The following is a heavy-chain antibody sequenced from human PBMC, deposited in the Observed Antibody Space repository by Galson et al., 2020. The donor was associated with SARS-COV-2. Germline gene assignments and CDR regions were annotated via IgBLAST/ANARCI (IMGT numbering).Heavy chain of an antibody. J-gene: IGHJ5*02. D-gene: IGHD6-6*01. V-gene: IGHV3-23*01. CDR3: AKAYTTSSDLEWFSP. Sequence: GGSLRLSCAAYGFSFIAYAMTWVRQSPGKGLAWVSTITGGGGRAYYTDSVKGRFTISRDNSKNTLYLQMNSLRAEDTALYYCAKAYTTSSDLEWFSPWGQGTLVTLSS. CDR1: GFSFIAYA. CDR2: ITGGGGRA.